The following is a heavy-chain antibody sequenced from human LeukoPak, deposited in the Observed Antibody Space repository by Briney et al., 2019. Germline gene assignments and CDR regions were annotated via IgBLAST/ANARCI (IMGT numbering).Heavy chain of an antibody. CDR3: ARDHGYSSGWYEYYFDY. CDR2: IYYSGST. D-gene: IGHD6-19*01. J-gene: IGHJ4*02. CDR1: GGSISSYY. Sequence: PSETLSLTCTVSGGSISSYYWSWIRQPPGKGLEWIGYIYYSGSTNYNPSLKSRVTISLDTSKNQFSLKLRSVTAADTAVYYCARDHGYSSGWYEYYFDYWGQGTLVTVSS. V-gene: IGHV4-59*01.